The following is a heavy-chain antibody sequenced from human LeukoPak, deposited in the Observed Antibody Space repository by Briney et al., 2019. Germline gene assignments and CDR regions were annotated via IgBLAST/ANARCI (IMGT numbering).Heavy chain of an antibody. D-gene: IGHD5-18*01. V-gene: IGHV4-31*03. CDR1: GGSISSGGYY. Sequence: PSETLSLTCTVSGGSISSGGYYWSWIRQHPGKGLEWIGYIYYSGSTYYNPSLKSRVTISVDSSTNQFSLNLSSVTAADTAVYYCAKSRGSSYIENWGQGTLVTVSS. CDR2: IYYSGST. J-gene: IGHJ4*02. CDR3: AKSRGSSYIEN.